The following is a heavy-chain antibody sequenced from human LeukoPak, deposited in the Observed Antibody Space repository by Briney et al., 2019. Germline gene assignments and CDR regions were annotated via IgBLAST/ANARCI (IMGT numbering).Heavy chain of an antibody. CDR2: IYYSGST. CDR3: ARLRAPKAGWFDP. Sequence: SETLSLTCTVSGGSISSYYWSWIRQPPGKGLEWIGYIYYSGSTNYNPSLKSRVTISVDTSKNQFSLKLSSVTAADTAVYYCARLRAPKAGWFDPWGQGTLDTVSS. V-gene: IGHV4-59*01. CDR1: GGSISSYY. D-gene: IGHD6-19*01. J-gene: IGHJ5*02.